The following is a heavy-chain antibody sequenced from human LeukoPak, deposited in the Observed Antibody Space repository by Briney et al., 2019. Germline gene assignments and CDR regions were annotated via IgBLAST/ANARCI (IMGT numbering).Heavy chain of an antibody. CDR2: IYYSGST. CDR3: ARGKIAARPTSYYYYYMDV. Sequence: SETLSLTCTVSGGSISSYYWSWIRQPPGKGLEWIGYIYYSGSTNYNPSLKSRVTISVDTSKNQFSLKLSSVTAADTAVYYCARGKIAARPTSYYYYYMDVWGKGTTVTVSS. CDR1: GGSISSYY. J-gene: IGHJ6*03. D-gene: IGHD6-6*01. V-gene: IGHV4-59*01.